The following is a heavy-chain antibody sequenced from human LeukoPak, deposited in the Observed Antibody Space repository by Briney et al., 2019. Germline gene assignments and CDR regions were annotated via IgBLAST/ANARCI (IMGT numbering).Heavy chain of an antibody. J-gene: IGHJ4*02. V-gene: IGHV3-30-3*01. CDR2: ISYDGSNK. Sequence: GGSLRLSCAASGFTFSSYAMPWVRQAPGKGLEWVAVISYDGSNKYYADSVKGRFTISRDNSKNTLYLQMNSLRAEDTAVYYCAKDPWVVAAYYFDYWDQGTLVTVSS. CDR3: AKDPWVVAAYYFDY. CDR1: GFTFSSYA. D-gene: IGHD2-15*01.